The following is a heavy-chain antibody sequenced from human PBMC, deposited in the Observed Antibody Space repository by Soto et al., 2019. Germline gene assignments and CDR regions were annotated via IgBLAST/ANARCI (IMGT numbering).Heavy chain of an antibody. D-gene: IGHD1-26*01. CDR2: ISNDGSNK. CDR1: GFSFSTYG. Sequence: QVHLVESGGGVVQPGRSLRLSCAASGFSFSTYGMHWVRQAQGKGLEWVAFISNDGSNKYYADSVKGRFTISRDNSKNTLYLQMNSLRAEDTTVYYCAKGSGNYWAFDYWGQGTLVTVSS. CDR3: AKGSGNYWAFDY. J-gene: IGHJ4*02. V-gene: IGHV3-30*18.